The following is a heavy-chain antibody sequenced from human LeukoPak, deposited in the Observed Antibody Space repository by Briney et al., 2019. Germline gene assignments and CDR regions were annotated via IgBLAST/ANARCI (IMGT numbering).Heavy chain of an antibody. V-gene: IGHV3-30-3*01. CDR3: ARDREWEPPAPPLFDY. J-gene: IGHJ4*02. CDR2: ISYDGSNK. CDR1: GFTFSSYA. D-gene: IGHD1-26*01. Sequence: GGSLRLSCAASGFTFSSYAMHWVRQAPGKGLEWVAVISYDGSNKYYADSVKGRFTISRDNSKNTLYLQMNSLRAEDTAVYYCARDREWEPPAPPLFDYWGQGTLVTVSS.